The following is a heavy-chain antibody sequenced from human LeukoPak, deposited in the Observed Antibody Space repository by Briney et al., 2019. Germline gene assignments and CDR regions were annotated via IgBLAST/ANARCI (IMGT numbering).Heavy chain of an antibody. Sequence: HSGGSLRLSCAASGFTFSSYEMNWVRQAPGKGLEWVSYISSSGSTIYYADSVKGRFTIPRDNAKNSLYLQMNSLRAEDTAVYYCARLEQHNFDYWGQGTLVTVSS. CDR1: GFTFSSYE. V-gene: IGHV3-48*03. CDR3: ARLEQHNFDY. CDR2: ISSSGSTI. J-gene: IGHJ4*02. D-gene: IGHD6-13*01.